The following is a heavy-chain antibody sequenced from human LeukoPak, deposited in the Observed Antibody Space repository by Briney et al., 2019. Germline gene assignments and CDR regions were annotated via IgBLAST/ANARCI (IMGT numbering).Heavy chain of an antibody. CDR3: ARQYYYDSPFDY. J-gene: IGHJ4*02. CDR2: IYYNGST. Sequence: SETLSLTCTVSGGSISSYYWSWIRQPPGKGLEWIGYIYYNGSTNYNPSLKSRVTISVDTSKNQFSLKLSSVTAADTAVYYCARQYYYDSPFDYWGQGTLVTVSS. V-gene: IGHV4-59*01. D-gene: IGHD3-22*01. CDR1: GGSISSYY.